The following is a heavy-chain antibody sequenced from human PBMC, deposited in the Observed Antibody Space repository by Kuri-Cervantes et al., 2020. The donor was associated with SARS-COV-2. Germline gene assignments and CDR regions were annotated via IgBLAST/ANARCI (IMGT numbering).Heavy chain of an antibody. CDR3: AAETGGWFDP. Sequence: SVNVSCKASGGTFSSYAISWVRQAPGQGLEWMGGIIPIFGTANYAQKFQGRVTIPTDESTSTAYMGLSSLRSEDTAVYYCAAETGGWFDPWGQGTLVTVSS. CDR2: IIPIFGTA. D-gene: IGHD1-1*01. J-gene: IGHJ5*02. CDR1: GGTFSSYA. V-gene: IGHV1-69*05.